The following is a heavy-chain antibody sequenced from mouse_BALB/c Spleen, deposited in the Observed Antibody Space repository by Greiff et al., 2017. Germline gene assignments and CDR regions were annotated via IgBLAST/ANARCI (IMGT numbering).Heavy chain of an antibody. D-gene: IGHD2-4*01. CDR3: ARMGLRYAMDY. J-gene: IGHJ4*01. CDR2: ISYSGST. Sequence: EVKLQESGPGLVKPSQSLSLTCTVTGYSITSDYAWNWIRQFPGNKLEWMGYISYSGSTSYNPSLKSRISITRDTSKNQFFLQLNSVTTEDTATYYCARMGLRYAMDYWGQGTSVTVSS. CDR1: GYSITSDYA. V-gene: IGHV3-2*02.